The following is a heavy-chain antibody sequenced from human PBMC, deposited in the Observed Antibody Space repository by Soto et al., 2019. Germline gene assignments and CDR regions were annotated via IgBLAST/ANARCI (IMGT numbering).Heavy chain of an antibody. D-gene: IGHD3-9*01. V-gene: IGHV3-7*01. CDR1: GFTFTSYW. J-gene: IGHJ4*02. Sequence: VRLVESGGGLVQPGGSLRLSCAASGFTFTSYWMSWVRQDPGKGLEWVASIKQDGGEEYYVDSVKGRFTISRDNAKNSLSLQMNSLRAEDTAVYYCATSSDTGYIFDFWGQGTLVTVSS. CDR3: ATSSDTGYIFDF. CDR2: IKQDGGEE.